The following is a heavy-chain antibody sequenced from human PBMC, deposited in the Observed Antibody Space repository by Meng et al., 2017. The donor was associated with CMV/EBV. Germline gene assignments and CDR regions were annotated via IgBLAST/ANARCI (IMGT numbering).Heavy chain of an antibody. Sequence: GGSLRLSCKGSGYSFTSYWIGWVRQMPGKGLEWMGIIYPGNSDTRYSPSFQGQVTISADKSISTAYLQWSSLKASDTAMYYCGAAADYYYGMDVWGQGTAVTVSS. V-gene: IGHV5-51*01. J-gene: IGHJ6*02. CDR2: IYPGNSDT. D-gene: IGHD6-13*01. CDR1: GYSFTSYW. CDR3: GAAADYYYGMDV.